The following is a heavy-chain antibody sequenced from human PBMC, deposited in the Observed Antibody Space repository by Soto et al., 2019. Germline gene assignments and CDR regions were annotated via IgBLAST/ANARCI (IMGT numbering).Heavy chain of an antibody. J-gene: IGHJ4*02. CDR2: ISGSTSST. CDR1: GFSFSSNV. CDR3: AKRGPGGGNSVYYFDY. D-gene: IGHD2-21*02. V-gene: IGHV3-23*01. Sequence: EVQLLESGGGLVQPGGSLRLSCAASGFSFSSNVMSWVRQAPGKGLEWVSAISGSTSSTYYADSVKGRFTISRYNSKNTLYLQRNSLRAEDPAVYYCAKRGPGGGNSVYYFDYWGQGTLVTVSS.